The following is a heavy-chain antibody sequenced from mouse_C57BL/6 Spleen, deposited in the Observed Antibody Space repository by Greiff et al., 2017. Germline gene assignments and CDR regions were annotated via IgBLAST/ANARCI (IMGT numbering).Heavy chain of an antibody. J-gene: IGHJ3*01. Sequence: QVQLQQPGAELVKPGASVKLSCKASGYTFTSYWMHWVKQRPGQGLAWIGMIHPNSGSTNYNEKFKSKATLTVDKSSSTAYMQLSSLTSEDSAVYYCAIIYYGYELFAYWGQGTLVTVSA. CDR2: IHPNSGST. CDR3: AIIYYGYELFAY. D-gene: IGHD2-2*01. CDR1: GYTFTSYW. V-gene: IGHV1-64*01.